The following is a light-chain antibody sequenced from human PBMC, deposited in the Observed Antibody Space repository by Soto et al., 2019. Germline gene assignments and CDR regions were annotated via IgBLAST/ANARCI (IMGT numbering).Light chain of an antibody. CDR2: GAS. Sequence: IVLTQSPGTLSLSPGERATLSCRASQSVSSSYLAWYQQKPGQAPRLLIYGASSRATGIPDRFSGSGSGTDFTLTTSRLEPEDFAVYYCQQYGSSPRLTFGGGTKVDIK. CDR3: QQYGSSPRLT. CDR1: QSVSSSY. J-gene: IGKJ4*01. V-gene: IGKV3-20*01.